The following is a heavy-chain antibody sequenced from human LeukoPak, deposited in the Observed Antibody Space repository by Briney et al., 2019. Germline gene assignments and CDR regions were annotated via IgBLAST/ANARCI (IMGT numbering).Heavy chain of an antibody. V-gene: IGHV4-59*01. CDR2: THYSGTT. CDR3: ATGWYGDWGY. D-gene: IGHD6-19*01. Sequence: SETLSLTCTVSGCSFSSYYWSWIRQPPEKGLEWIGYTHYSGTTNYNPSLKSRVSISIDTSKSQFSLKLSSVTAADTAVYYCATGWYGDWGYWGQGILVTVSS. J-gene: IGHJ4*02. CDR1: GCSFSSYY.